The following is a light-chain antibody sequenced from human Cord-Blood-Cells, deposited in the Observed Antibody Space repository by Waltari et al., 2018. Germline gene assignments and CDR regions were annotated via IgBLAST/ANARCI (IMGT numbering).Light chain of an antibody. CDR3: AAWDDSLSGRV. V-gene: IGLV1-47*01. CDR2: RNN. Sequence: QSVLTQPPSASGTPGQRVTISSSGSSSNIGRNYVYWYQQLPGMAPKLLIYRNNQRPSGVPDRFSGSKSGTSASLAISGLRSEDEADYYCAAWDDSLSGRVFGGGTKLTVL. J-gene: IGLJ3*02. CDR1: SSNIGRNY.